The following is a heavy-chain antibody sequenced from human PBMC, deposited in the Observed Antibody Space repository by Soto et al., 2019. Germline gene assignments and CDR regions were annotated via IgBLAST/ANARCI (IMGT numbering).Heavy chain of an antibody. D-gene: IGHD5-12*01. CDR2: ISAYNGNT. CDR1: GYTFTSYG. Sequence: GASVKVSCKASGYTFTSYGISWVRQAPGQGLEWMGWISAYNGNTNYAQKLQGRVTMTTDTSTSTAYMELRSLRSDDTAEYYCAHTGSIVNSGYYSHQDNYYSSQMYFWAQGSTVPVSS. V-gene: IGHV1-18*01. J-gene: IGHJ6*02. CDR3: AHTGSIVNSGYYSHQDNYYSSQMYF.